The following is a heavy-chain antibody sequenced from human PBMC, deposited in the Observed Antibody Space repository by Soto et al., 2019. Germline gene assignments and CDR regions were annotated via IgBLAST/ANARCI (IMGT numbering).Heavy chain of an antibody. D-gene: IGHD2-8*01. CDR1: GFSISNAW. CDR2: IKSKTSGGTV. J-gene: IGHJ4*02. Sequence: EVQLVESGGGLVKPGGSLRLSCVVSGFSISNAWMNWVRQAPGKGLEWVGRIKSKTSGGTVDHAAPVKGRFTISRDDSENTLFLQMNSLKIEDTAVYYCASDYAENGYWGQGTLVTVSS. CDR3: ASDYAENGY. V-gene: IGHV3-15*07.